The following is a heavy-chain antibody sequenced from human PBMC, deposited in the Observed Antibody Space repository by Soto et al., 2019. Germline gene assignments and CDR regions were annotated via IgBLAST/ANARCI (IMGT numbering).Heavy chain of an antibody. Sequence: PGGSLRLSCAASGFTFSSYEMNWVRQAPGKGLEWVSYISSSGSTIYYADSVKGRFTISRDNAKNSLYLQMNSLRAEDTAVYYCARDLKEWLLGGMDVWGQGTTVTVSS. D-gene: IGHD5-12*01. CDR1: GFTFSSYE. V-gene: IGHV3-48*03. CDR3: ARDLKEWLLGGMDV. J-gene: IGHJ6*02. CDR2: ISSSGSTI.